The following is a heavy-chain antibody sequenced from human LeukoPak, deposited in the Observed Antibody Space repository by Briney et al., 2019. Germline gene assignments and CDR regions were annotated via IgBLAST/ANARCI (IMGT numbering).Heavy chain of an antibody. CDR1: GYTFTRYY. J-gene: IGHJ4*02. CDR3: ARDGGGGSGWYLDY. CDR2: IIPIFGTT. V-gene: IGHV1-69*13. D-gene: IGHD6-19*01. Sequence: SVKVSCKTSGYTFTRYYMQWVRQAPGQGLEWMGGIIPIFGTTNYAQKFQGRVTITADESTSTAYMELSSLRSEDTAVYYCARDGGGGSGWYLDYWGQGTLVTVSS.